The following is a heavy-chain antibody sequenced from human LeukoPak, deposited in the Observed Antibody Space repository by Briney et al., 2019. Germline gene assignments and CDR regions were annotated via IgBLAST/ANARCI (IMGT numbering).Heavy chain of an antibody. V-gene: IGHV1-69*05. CDR1: VGTFSSYA. CDR3: ASALYYYDSSGYQDRPNDY. J-gene: IGHJ4*02. CDR2: IIPIFGTA. Sequence: SVKVSCTASVGTFSSYAISWVRQAPGQGLEWMGGIIPIFGTANYAQKFQGRVTITTDESTSTAYMELSSLRSEDTAVYYCASALYYYDSSGYQDRPNDYWGQGTLVTVSS. D-gene: IGHD3-22*01.